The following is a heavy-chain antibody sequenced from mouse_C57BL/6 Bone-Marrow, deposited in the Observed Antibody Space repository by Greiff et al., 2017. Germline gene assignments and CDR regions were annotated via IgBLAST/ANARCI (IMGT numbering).Heavy chain of an antibody. CDR3: ARRGPAWFAY. CDR2: IDPSDSYT. Sequence: QVQLKQPGAELVMPGASVKLSCKASGYTFTSYWMHWVKQRPGQGLEWIGEIDPSDSYTNYNQKFKGKSTLTVDKSSSTAYMQLSSLTSEDSAVYYCARRGPAWFAYWGQGTLVTVSA. CDR1: GYTFTSYW. J-gene: IGHJ3*01. V-gene: IGHV1-69*01.